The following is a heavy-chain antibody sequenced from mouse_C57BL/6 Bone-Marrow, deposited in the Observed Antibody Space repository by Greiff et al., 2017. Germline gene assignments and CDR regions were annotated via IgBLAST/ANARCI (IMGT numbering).Heavy chain of an antibody. J-gene: IGHJ1*03. CDR3: ARGSSPWYFDV. D-gene: IGHD1-1*01. Sequence: QVQLKESGAELVKPGASVKMSCKASGYTFTTYPIEWMKQNHGKSLEWIGNFHPYNDDTKYNEQFKGKATLTVEKSSSTVYLALSRLTSDDSAVYYCARGSSPWYFDVWGTGTTVTVSS. CDR2: FHPYNDDT. V-gene: IGHV1-47*01. CDR1: GYTFTTYP.